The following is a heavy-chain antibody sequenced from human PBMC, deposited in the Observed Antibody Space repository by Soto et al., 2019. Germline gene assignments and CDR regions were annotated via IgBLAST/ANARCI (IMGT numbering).Heavy chain of an antibody. CDR1: GYSFTSYW. V-gene: IGHV5-51*01. D-gene: IGHD3-3*01. CDR2: IYPGDSDT. J-gene: IGHJ6*02. Sequence: GESLKISCKGSGYSFTSYWIGWVRQMPGKGLEWMGIIYPGDSDTRYSPSFQGQVTISADKSISTAYLQWSSLKASDTAMYYCARQGPGHYDFWSGPGRQEIFGGMDVWGRGTTVTVSS. CDR3: ARQGPGHYDFWSGPGRQEIFGGMDV.